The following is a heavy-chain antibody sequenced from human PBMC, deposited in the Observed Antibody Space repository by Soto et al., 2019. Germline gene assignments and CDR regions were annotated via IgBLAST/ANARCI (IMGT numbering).Heavy chain of an antibody. CDR2: IQDDGGDE. D-gene: IGHD6-19*01. CDR3: AGGSGWISDS. CDR1: GFTFSPYW. J-gene: IGHJ4*02. Sequence: EVQLVESRGGLVQPGGSLRLSCAASGFTFSPYWMSWVRQAPGKGLEWVAIIQDDGGDEHYLEAVRGRFTISIDNAKKSLYLAMDSLRVEDTAVYYCAGGSGWISDSWGQGTLVTVSS. V-gene: IGHV3-7*05.